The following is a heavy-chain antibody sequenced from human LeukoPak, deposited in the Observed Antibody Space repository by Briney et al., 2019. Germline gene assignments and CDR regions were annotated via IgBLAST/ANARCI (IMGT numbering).Heavy chain of an antibody. CDR2: ISSSSSYI. CDR3: AIQQWLAYYYGMDV. Sequence: GGSLRLSCAASGFTFSSYSMNWVRQAPGKGLEWVSSISSSSSYIYYADSVKGRFTISRDNAKNSLYLQMNSLRAEDTAVYYCAIQQWLAYYYGMDVWGQGTTVTVSS. CDR1: GFTFSSYS. J-gene: IGHJ6*02. D-gene: IGHD6-19*01. V-gene: IGHV3-21*01.